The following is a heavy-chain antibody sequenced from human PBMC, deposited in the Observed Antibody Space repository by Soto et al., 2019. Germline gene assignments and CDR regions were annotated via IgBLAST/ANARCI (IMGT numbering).Heavy chain of an antibody. CDR2: INHSGST. J-gene: IGHJ4*02. Sequence: SETLSLTCAVYGGSFSGYYWSWIRQPPGKGLEWIGEINHSGSTNYNPSLKSRVTISVDTSKNQFSLKLSSVTAADTAVYYCARAYSSSFGGYYFDYWGQGTLVTVSS. CDR1: GGSFSGYY. CDR3: ARAYSSSFGGYYFDY. V-gene: IGHV4-34*01. D-gene: IGHD6-13*01.